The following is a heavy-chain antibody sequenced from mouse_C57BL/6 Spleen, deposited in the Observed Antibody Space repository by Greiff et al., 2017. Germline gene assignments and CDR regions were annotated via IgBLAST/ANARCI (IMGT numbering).Heavy chain of an antibody. D-gene: IGHD1-1*01. Sequence: VQLQQSGAELVKPGASVKLSCTASGFNIKDYYMHWVKQRTEQGLEWIGRIDPEDGETKYAPQFQGKATITADTSSNTAYLQLSSLTSEDTAVYYCARRVDYYGSSYVGYWGQGTTLTVSS. CDR1: GFNIKDYY. V-gene: IGHV14-2*01. J-gene: IGHJ2*01. CDR2: IDPEDGET. CDR3: ARRVDYYGSSYVGY.